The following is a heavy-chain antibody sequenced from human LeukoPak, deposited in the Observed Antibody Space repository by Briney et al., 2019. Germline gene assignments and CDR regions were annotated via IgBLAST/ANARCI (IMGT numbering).Heavy chain of an antibody. J-gene: IGHJ4*02. Sequence: ASVKVSCKASGYTFTSYGISWVRQAPGQGLEWMGWISAYNGNTNYAQKLQGRVTMTTDTSTSTADMELRSLRSDDTAVYYCASGDGYNQLAIDYWGQGTLVTVSS. D-gene: IGHD5-24*01. CDR2: ISAYNGNT. V-gene: IGHV1-18*01. CDR3: ASGDGYNQLAIDY. CDR1: GYTFTSYG.